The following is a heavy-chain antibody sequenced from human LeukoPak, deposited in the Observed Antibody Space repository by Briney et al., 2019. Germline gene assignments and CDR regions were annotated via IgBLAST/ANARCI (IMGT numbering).Heavy chain of an antibody. Sequence: GGSLRLSCAASGFTFSSYSMNWVRQAPGKGLEWVSYISSSSSTIYYADSVKGRFTISRDNSKNTLYLQMNSLRAEDTAVYYCAKERSDYYDGGAFDIWGQGTMVTVSS. CDR3: AKERSDYYDGGAFDI. CDR1: GFTFSSYS. V-gene: IGHV3-48*01. D-gene: IGHD3-22*01. CDR2: ISSSSSTI. J-gene: IGHJ3*02.